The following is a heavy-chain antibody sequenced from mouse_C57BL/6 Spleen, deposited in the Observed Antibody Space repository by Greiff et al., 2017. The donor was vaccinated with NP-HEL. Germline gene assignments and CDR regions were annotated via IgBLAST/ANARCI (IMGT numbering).Heavy chain of an antibody. Sequence: QVQLQQSGAELVKPGASVKISCKASGYAFSSYCMNWVKQRPGKGLEWIGQIYPGDGDTNYNGKFKGKATLTADKSSSTAYMQLSSLTSEDSAVYFCARGGLGRGYFDYWGQGTTLTVSS. J-gene: IGHJ2*01. V-gene: IGHV1-80*01. CDR2: IYPGDGDT. CDR3: ARGGLGRGYFDY. D-gene: IGHD4-1*01. CDR1: GYAFSSYC.